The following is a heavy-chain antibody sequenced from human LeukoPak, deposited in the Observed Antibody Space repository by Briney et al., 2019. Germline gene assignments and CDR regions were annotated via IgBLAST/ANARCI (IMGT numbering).Heavy chain of an antibody. CDR3: ARDKWRENYDSSGYYDY. D-gene: IGHD3-22*01. CDR1: GFIFSSYG. Sequence: GGSLRLSCEASGFIFSSYGMHWVRQAPGKGLEWVAVIWYDGSNKYYADSVKGRFTISRDNSKNTLYLQMNSLRAEDTAVYYCARDKWRENYDSSGYYDYWGQGNLVTVSS. V-gene: IGHV3-33*01. CDR2: IWYDGSNK. J-gene: IGHJ4*02.